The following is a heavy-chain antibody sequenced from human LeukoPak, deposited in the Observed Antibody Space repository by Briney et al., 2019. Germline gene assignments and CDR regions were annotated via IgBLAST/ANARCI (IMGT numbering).Heavy chain of an antibody. D-gene: IGHD5-12*01. V-gene: IGHV3-23*01. CDR1: GFXFSYYA. CDR2: ISGSGNT. Sequence: PGGSLRLSCAASGFXFSYYAISWVRQAPGKGLEWVSGISGSGNTHYTDSVKGRFTISRDNSKSTLDLQMNSLRVEDTALYYCAKDIYSAYDLARAFDFWGQGTLVTVST. CDR3: AKDIYSAYDLARAFDF. J-gene: IGHJ4*01.